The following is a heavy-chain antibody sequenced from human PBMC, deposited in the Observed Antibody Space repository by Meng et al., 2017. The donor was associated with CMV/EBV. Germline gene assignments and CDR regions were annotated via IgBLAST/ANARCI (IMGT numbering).Heavy chain of an antibody. CDR3: ARVNIVVVPAAIDGSSFSYYGMDV. CDR2: INHSGST. J-gene: IGHJ6*02. V-gene: IGHV4-34*01. Sequence: GSLRLSCAVSGGSFSGYYWSWIRQPPGKGLEWIGEINHSGSTNYNPSLKNRVTISVDTSKNQFSLKLSSVTAADTAVYYCARVNIVVVPAAIDGSSFSYYGMDVWGQGTTVTVSS. CDR1: GGSFSGYY. D-gene: IGHD2-2*01.